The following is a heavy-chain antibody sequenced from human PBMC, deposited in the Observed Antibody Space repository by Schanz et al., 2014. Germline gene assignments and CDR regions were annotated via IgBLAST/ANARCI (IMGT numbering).Heavy chain of an antibody. CDR2: INGYNGHT. CDR1: GYTFSSYG. J-gene: IGHJ5*02. D-gene: IGHD2-2*01. V-gene: IGHV1-18*01. CDR3: ARDRRRYCSTASCLHDNWFDP. Sequence: QVQLVQSGAEVKKPGASVKVSCKASGYTFSSYGITWVRQAPGQGLEWMGWINGYNGHTLYAQKFQGRVTMTTDTSTSTSYMDVSSLRSEDTAVYYCARDRRRYCSTASCLHDNWFDPWGQGTLXIVSS.